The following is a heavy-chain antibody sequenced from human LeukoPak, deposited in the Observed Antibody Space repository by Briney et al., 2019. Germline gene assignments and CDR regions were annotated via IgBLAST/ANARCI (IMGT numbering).Heavy chain of an antibody. Sequence: GGSLRLSCAASGFTFSSYSMNWVRQAPGKGLEWVSSISSSSYIYYADSVKGRFTISRDNSKNTLYLQMNSLRAEDTAVYYCASEIAAAAPDYWGQGTLVTVSS. CDR3: ASEIAAAAPDY. CDR2: ISSSSYI. V-gene: IGHV3-21*01. D-gene: IGHD6-13*01. J-gene: IGHJ4*02. CDR1: GFTFSSYS.